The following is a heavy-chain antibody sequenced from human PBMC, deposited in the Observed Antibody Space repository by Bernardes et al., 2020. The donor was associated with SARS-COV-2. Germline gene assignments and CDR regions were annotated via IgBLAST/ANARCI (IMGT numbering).Heavy chain of an antibody. CDR2: IKSKTDGGTT. J-gene: IGHJ4*02. CDR1: GFTFSHAW. Sequence: GSLRLSCAASGFTFSHAWMSWVRQAPGKGLEWVGRIKSKTDGGTTDYAAPVKGRFTISRDDSKNTLYLQMNSLKTEDTAVYYCTTNKRGATTGSVDYWGQGTLVTVSS. D-gene: IGHD1-26*01. V-gene: IGHV3-15*01. CDR3: TTNKRGATTGSVDY.